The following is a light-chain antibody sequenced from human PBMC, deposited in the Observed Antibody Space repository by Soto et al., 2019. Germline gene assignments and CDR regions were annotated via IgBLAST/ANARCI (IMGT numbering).Light chain of an antibody. J-gene: IGKJ2*01. CDR2: GAS. Sequence: EIVMTQSPATLSVSPGERATLSCRARQSVSSHLAWYQQKPGQAPRLLIYGASTRATGIPARFSGSGSGTEFTLTISSLQSEYFAVYYCHQYNNWPPYTFGQGTKLEIK. V-gene: IGKV3-15*01. CDR1: QSVSSH. CDR3: HQYNNWPPYT.